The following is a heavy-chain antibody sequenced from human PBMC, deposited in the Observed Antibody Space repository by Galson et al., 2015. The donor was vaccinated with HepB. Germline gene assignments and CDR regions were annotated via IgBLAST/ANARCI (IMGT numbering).Heavy chain of an antibody. Sequence: CAISGDSVSSNSASWNWIRQSPSRGLEWLGRASYRSKWNNDYAVSVKSRISINPDTSKNQFSLQLNSVTPEDTAVYYCARAFWFGELLDSQGDWGQGTLVTVSS. D-gene: IGHD3-10*01. CDR1: GDSVSSNSAS. CDR2: ASYRSKWNN. CDR3: ARAFWFGELLDSQGD. V-gene: IGHV6-1*01. J-gene: IGHJ4*02.